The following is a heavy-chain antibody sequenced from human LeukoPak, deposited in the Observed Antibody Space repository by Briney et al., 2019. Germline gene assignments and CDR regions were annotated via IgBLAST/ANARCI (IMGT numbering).Heavy chain of an antibody. D-gene: IGHD6-6*01. CDR1: GFTFSTYS. CDR2: IRYDGNEK. J-gene: IGHJ4*02. Sequence: GGSLRLPCAASGFTFSTYSMNWVRQAPGKGVEWVTVIRYDGNEKYYADSVKGRFTISKDNSKNMLYLQMNNLRVEDTAVYYCARARDEYYFDYWGQGALVTVSS. CDR3: ARARDEYYFDY. V-gene: IGHV3-33*08.